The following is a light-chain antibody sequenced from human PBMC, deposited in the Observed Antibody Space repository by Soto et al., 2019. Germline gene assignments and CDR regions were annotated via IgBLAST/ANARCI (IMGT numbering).Light chain of an antibody. J-gene: IGLJ2*01. CDR2: GNI. CDR3: QSYDSSLTVV. V-gene: IGLV1-40*01. Sequence: QSVLTQPPSVSGAPGQRVTISCTGSSSNIGAGYDVHWYQQVPGTAPKLLIYGNINRPSGVPDRFSGSKSGTSASLAIPGLQADDESYYYCQSYDSSLTVVFGGGTKLTVL. CDR1: SSNIGAGYD.